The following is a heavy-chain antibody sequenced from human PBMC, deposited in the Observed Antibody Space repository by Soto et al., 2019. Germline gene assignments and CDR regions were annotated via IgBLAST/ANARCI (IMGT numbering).Heavy chain of an antibody. V-gene: IGHV4-38-2*01. Sequence: PSETLSLTCAVSGNSISSRNYWGWIRQPPGKGLEWIGSVYYSGSTHYNPSLKSRVTISVDTSKNQFSLRLRSVTAADTAVYYCAGNNTNDGSGHKGFDYWGQGTLVTVSS. CDR2: VYYSGST. CDR3: AGNNTNDGSGHKGFDY. CDR1: GNSISSRNY. J-gene: IGHJ4*02. D-gene: IGHD3-3*01.